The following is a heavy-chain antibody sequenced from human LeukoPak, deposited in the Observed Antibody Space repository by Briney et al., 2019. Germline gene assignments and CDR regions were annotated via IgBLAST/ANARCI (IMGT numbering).Heavy chain of an antibody. CDR3: ARAYYDRKGDFDY. V-gene: IGHV3-74*01. J-gene: IGHJ4*02. D-gene: IGHD3-22*01. CDR1: GFTFSSYW. Sequence: PGGSLRLSCAASGFTFSSYWMHWARQAPGKGLVWVSRINSDGSSTSYADSVKGRFTISRDNAKNTLYLQMNSQRAEDTAVYYCARAYYDRKGDFDYWGQGTLVTVSS. CDR2: INSDGSST.